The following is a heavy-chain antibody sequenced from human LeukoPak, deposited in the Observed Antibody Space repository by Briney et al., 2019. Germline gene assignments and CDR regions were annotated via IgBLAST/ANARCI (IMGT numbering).Heavy chain of an antibody. CDR3: ARHQGIVGAHRYWYFDL. D-gene: IGHD1-26*01. CDR1: GGSFSGYY. Sequence: PSETLSLTCAVYGGSFSGYYWSWIRQPPGRGLEWIGEINHSGSTNYNPSLKSRVTISVDTSKNQFSLKLSSVTAADTAVYYCARHQGIVGAHRYWYFDLWGRGTLVTVSS. V-gene: IGHV4-34*01. CDR2: INHSGST. J-gene: IGHJ2*01.